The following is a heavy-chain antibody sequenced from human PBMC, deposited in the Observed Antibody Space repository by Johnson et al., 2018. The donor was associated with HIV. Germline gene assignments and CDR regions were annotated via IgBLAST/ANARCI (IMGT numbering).Heavy chain of an antibody. CDR2: ISYDGNNQ. J-gene: IGHJ3*02. Sequence: QVQVVESGGGVVQPGRSLRLSCAASGFTFSSYGMHWVRQAPGKGLEWVAVISYDGNNQYYADSLKGRFTISRDNSKNTPYLEMNSLRAEDTAVYYCTRLPGGYSRDAFDIWGQGTMVTVSS. V-gene: IGHV3-30*03. D-gene: IGHD5-18*01. CDR3: TRLPGGYSRDAFDI. CDR1: GFTFSSYG.